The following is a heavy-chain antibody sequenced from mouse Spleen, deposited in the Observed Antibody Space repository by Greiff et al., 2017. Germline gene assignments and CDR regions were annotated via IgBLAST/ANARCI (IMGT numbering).Heavy chain of an antibody. V-gene: IGHV1-52*01. CDR1: GYTFTSYW. CDR2: IDPSDSET. J-gene: IGHJ2*01. D-gene: IGHD1-1*01. Sequence: QVQLQQPGAELVRPGSSVKLSCKASGYTFTSYWMHWVKQRPIQGLEWIGNIDPSDSETHYNQKFKDKATLTVDKSSSTAYMQLSSLTSEDSAVYYCARWYYGSSYFDCWGQGTTLTVSS. CDR3: ARWYYGSSYFDC.